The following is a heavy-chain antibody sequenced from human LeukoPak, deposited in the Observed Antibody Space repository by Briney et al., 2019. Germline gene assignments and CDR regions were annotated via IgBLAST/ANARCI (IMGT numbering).Heavy chain of an antibody. CDR3: ARPRAYASTWYGRDNAFDI. J-gene: IGHJ3*02. CDR1: GYSFTSYW. Sequence: PGESLKISCKGSGYSFTSYWIGWVRQMPGKGLEWMGIIYPGDSDTRYSPSFQGQVTISADKSISTAYLQWSSLKASDTAMYYCARPRAYASTWYGRDNAFDIWGPGTMVTVSS. CDR2: IYPGDSDT. V-gene: IGHV5-51*01. D-gene: IGHD6-13*01.